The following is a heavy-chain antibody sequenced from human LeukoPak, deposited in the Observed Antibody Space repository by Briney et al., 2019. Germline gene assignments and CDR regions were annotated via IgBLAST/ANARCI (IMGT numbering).Heavy chain of an antibody. CDR1: GYTFTGYY. D-gene: IGHD3-10*01. CDR3: ARDRPRGSGSYYLRPGYNWFDP. J-gene: IGHJ5*02. CDR2: INSNSGGI. Sequence: ASVKVSCKASGYTFTGYYMHWVRQAPGQGLEWMGWINSNSGGINYAQKFQGRVTMTRDTSISTAYMELSRLRSDDRAVYYCARDRPRGSGSYYLRPGYNWFDPWGQGTLVTVSS. V-gene: IGHV1-2*02.